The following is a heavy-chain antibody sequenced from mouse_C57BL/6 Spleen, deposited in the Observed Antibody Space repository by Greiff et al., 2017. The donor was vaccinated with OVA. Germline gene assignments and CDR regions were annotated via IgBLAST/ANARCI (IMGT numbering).Heavy chain of an antibody. V-gene: IGHV1-72*01. CDR2: IDPISGGT. Sequence: QVQLQQSGAELVKPGASVKLSCKASGYTFTSYWMHWVKQRPGRGLEWIGRIDPISGGTKYNEKFKSKATLTVDKPSSTAYMQLSSLTSEDSAVYYCARWGYGSSYWYFDVWGTGTTVTVSS. D-gene: IGHD1-1*01. CDR1: GYTFTSYW. J-gene: IGHJ1*03. CDR3: ARWGYGSSYWYFDV.